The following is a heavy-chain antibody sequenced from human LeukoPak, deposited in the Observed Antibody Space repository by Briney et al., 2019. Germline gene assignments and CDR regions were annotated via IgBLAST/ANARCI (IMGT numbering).Heavy chain of an antibody. Sequence: GGSLRLSCAASGFTFSNYGMHWVRQTPGKGLEWVAVIWFDGNNKFYADSVKGRFTISRDNSNNTLFLQVSSLRVEDTAVYYCARKRRFGNYYYYGMDVWGQGTTVTVSS. CDR2: IWFDGNNK. J-gene: IGHJ6*02. CDR3: ARKRRFGNYYYYGMDV. CDR1: GFTFSNYG. D-gene: IGHD3-3*01. V-gene: IGHV3-33*01.